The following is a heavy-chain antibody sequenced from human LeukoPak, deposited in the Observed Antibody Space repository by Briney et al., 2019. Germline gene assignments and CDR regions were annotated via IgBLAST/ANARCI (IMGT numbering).Heavy chain of an antibody. Sequence: SETLSLTCVVSGGFISSGGYYWGWIRHPPEKGLEWIGSVHHSGITYYNTSLKSRVTISVDKSKNQFSLELTSVTAADTAVYYCARNPPNYYDSSGRMGAFDVWGQGTMVTISS. D-gene: IGHD3-22*01. J-gene: IGHJ3*01. CDR3: ARNPPNYYDSSGRMGAFDV. CDR2: VHHSGIT. CDR1: GGFISSGGYY. V-gene: IGHV4-39*01.